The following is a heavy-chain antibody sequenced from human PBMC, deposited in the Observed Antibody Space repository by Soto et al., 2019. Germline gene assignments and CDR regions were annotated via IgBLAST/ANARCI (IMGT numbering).Heavy chain of an antibody. V-gene: IGHV5-51*01. D-gene: IGHD2-21*02. CDR3: AMFVLYCGGDCMEWAFDI. CDR1: GYSFTSYW. Sequence: GESLKISCKGSGYSFTSYWIGWVRQMPGKGLEWMGIIYPGDSDTRYSPSFQGQVTISADKSISTVYLQWSSLKASDTAMYYCAMFVLYCGGDCMEWAFDIWGQGTMVTVSS. CDR2: IYPGDSDT. J-gene: IGHJ3*02.